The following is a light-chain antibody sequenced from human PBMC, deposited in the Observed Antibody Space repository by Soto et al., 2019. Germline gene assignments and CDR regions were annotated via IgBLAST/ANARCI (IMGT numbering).Light chain of an antibody. CDR1: QSISSW. V-gene: IGKV1-5*03. Sequence: DIQMSQSASTLSASVEDRVSITGLASQSISSWLAWYQQKPGKAPKLLIYKASSLESGVPSRFSGSGSGTEFTLTISSLQPDDFATYYCQHYNSYSEAFGQGTKVDIK. J-gene: IGKJ1*01. CDR3: QHYNSYSEA. CDR2: KAS.